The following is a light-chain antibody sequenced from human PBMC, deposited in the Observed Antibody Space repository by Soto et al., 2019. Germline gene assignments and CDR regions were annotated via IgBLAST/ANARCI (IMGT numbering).Light chain of an antibody. Sequence: EIVMTQSPATLSLSPGERATLSCRASQSVSSNLAWYQQKPGQAPRLLIYGASTRATGIPARFSGSGSGTELTLTVRSLQSQDFAVYYCQQYNNWPLLFGGGTKVEIK. V-gene: IGKV3-15*01. CDR2: GAS. CDR3: QQYNNWPLL. CDR1: QSVSSN. J-gene: IGKJ4*01.